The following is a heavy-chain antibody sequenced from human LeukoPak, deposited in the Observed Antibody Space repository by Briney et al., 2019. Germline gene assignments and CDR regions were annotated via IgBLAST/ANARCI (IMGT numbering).Heavy chain of an antibody. V-gene: IGHV4-34*01. D-gene: IGHD3-10*01. CDR3: ARGHQQAGVFDY. Sequence: KPSETLSLTCAVYGGSFSGYYWSWIRQPPGKGLGWIGEINQSGSTNYNPSLKSRVTISVDTSMNQFSLTLRSVAASDRAVYCCARGHQQAGVFDYWGEGLVVIVSS. CDR2: INQSGST. CDR1: GGSFSGYY. J-gene: IGHJ4*01.